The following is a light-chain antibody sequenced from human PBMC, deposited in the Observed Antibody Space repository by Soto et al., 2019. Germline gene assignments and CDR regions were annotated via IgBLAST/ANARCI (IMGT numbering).Light chain of an antibody. CDR2: LGF. CDR3: MQALQTPPT. V-gene: IGKV2-28*01. Sequence: DIVMPQSPLSLPVTPGEPASISCRSSQSLLYSNVYNYLDRYLQKPGQSPQLLIYLGFSRASGVRDRFSASGAGTDFTLKISRVEAEDVGVYYCMQALQTPPTFGQGTKLEIK. J-gene: IGKJ2*01. CDR1: QSLLYSNVYNY.